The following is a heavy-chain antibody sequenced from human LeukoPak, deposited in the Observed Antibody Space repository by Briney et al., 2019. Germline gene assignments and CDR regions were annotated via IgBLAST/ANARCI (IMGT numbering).Heavy chain of an antibody. CDR1: GFTFDNYA. D-gene: IGHD2-2*02. V-gene: IGHV3-23*01. Sequence: GGSLRLSCEASGFTFDNYAMSWVRQAPGKGLEWVSGIDASGGGTYYADSVKGRFTISRDNSKDTLYLQMNSLRVEDTALYHCAKRDCYSTGCYTVDYWGQGTLVTVSS. CDR2: IDASGGGT. CDR3: AKRDCYSTGCYTVDY. J-gene: IGHJ4*02.